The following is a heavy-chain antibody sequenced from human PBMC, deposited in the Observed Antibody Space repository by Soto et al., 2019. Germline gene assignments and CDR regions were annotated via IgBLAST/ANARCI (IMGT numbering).Heavy chain of an antibody. CDR1: GYTFTDYD. CDR2: MNPNSGET. Sequence: QEQLVQSGAEVKKPGASVKVSCKTSGYTFTDYDINWVRQATGQGLEWIGWMNPNSGETGYAQKFQGRVTITRSASLSSAYLELSSLRSDDTAVYYCARVAVAARPRWYNWFDPWGQGTLVTVSS. V-gene: IGHV1-8*01. CDR3: ARVAVAARPRWYNWFDP. J-gene: IGHJ5*02. D-gene: IGHD2-15*01.